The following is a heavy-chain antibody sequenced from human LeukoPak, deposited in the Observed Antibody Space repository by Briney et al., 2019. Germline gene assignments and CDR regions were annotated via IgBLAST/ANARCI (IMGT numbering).Heavy chain of an antibody. CDR2: ISGYNGNT. Sequence: GASVKVSCKASGYTFTSYGISWVRQAPGQGLEWMGWISGYNGNTKYVQKFQGRVTMTTDTSTSTAYMELRSLRSDDTAVHYCARDLTHRRNYDNSGYQIVPAFWGQGTLVTVSS. CDR1: GYTFTSYG. V-gene: IGHV1-18*01. CDR3: ARDLTHRRNYDNSGYQIVPAF. D-gene: IGHD3-22*01. J-gene: IGHJ4*02.